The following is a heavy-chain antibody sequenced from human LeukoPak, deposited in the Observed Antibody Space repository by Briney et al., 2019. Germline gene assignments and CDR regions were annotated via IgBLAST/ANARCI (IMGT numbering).Heavy chain of an antibody. CDR3: AQGATYYYDSSGQRDDDAFDI. V-gene: IGHV3-30*02. CDR2: IRYDGSNK. CDR1: GFPFRSYA. J-gene: IGHJ3*02. D-gene: IGHD3-22*01. Sequence: GGSLRLSCAASGFPFRSYAMHWVRQAPGKGLEWVAFIRYDGSNKYYADSVKGRFTISRDNSKNTLYLQMNSLRAEDTAVYYCAQGATYYYDSSGQRDDDAFDIWGQGTMVTVSS.